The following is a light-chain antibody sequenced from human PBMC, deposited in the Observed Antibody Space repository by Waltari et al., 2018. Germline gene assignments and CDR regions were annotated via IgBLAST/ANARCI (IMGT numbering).Light chain of an antibody. CDR3: MQALETVT. CDR2: KVS. Sequence: DIMMSQSPLSLSVTPGESASISCRSSQSLLHSSGYNYLYWYLQKPGQSPQLLIYKVSHRASGVPDRFSGSGSGTDFTLRISRVEAEDVGVYYCMQALETVTFGPGTKVNIK. CDR1: QSLLHSSGYNY. J-gene: IGKJ3*01. V-gene: IGKV2-28*01.